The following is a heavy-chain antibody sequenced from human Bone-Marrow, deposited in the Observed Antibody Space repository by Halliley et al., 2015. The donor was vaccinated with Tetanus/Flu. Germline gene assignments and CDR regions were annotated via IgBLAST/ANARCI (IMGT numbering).Heavy chain of an antibody. CDR2: ISGSGDNT. Sequence: AASGFTFTNYAMNWVRQSPGKGLEWVSVISGSGDNTYYADSVKGRFTISRDNSKNTLYLQMNSLRAEDTALYFCARGGSRGYTYGVTDFWGQGTLVTVSS. CDR3: ARGGSRGYTYGVTDF. D-gene: IGHD5-18*01. V-gene: IGHV3-23*01. CDR1: GFTFTNYA. J-gene: IGHJ4*02.